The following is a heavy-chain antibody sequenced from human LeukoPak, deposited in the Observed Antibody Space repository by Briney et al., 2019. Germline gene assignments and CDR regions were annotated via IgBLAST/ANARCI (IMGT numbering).Heavy chain of an antibody. V-gene: IGHV1-46*01. D-gene: IGHD1-26*01. CDR2: INPSGGST. CDR3: ARELRGSYFLAY. J-gene: IGHJ4*02. Sequence: GASVKVSCKASGYTFTSYYMHWVRQAPGQGLEWMGIINPSGGSTSYTQKFQGRVTMTRDMSTSTVYMELSSLRSEDTAVYYCARELRGSYFLAYWGQGTLVTVSS. CDR1: GYTFTSYY.